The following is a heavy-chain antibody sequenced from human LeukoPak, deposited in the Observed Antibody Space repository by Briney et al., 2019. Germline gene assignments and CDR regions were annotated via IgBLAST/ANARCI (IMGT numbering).Heavy chain of an antibody. V-gene: IGHV3-30*04. CDR2: ISYDGSNK. Sequence: GRSLRLSCAASGFTFSSYAMHWVRQTPGKGLEWVAVISYDGSNKYYADSVKGRFTISRDNSKNTLYLQMNSLRAEDTAVYYCARGFDYWGQGTLVTVSS. J-gene: IGHJ4*02. CDR1: GFTFSSYA. CDR3: ARGFDY.